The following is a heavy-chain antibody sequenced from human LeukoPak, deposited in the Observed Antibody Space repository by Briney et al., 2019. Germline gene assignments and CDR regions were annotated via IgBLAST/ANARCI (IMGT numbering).Heavy chain of an antibody. CDR2: IKIKTDGGTT. Sequence: GGSLRLSCAASGFTFSNAWMSWVRQAPGKGLEWVGRIKIKTDGGTTDYAAPVKGRFTISRDDSKNTLYLQMNSLKTEDTAVYYCTTGLLAHYYYYGMDVWGKGTTVTVSS. V-gene: IGHV3-15*01. J-gene: IGHJ6*04. CDR3: TTGLLAHYYYYGMDV. CDR1: GFTFSNAW. D-gene: IGHD2-21*02.